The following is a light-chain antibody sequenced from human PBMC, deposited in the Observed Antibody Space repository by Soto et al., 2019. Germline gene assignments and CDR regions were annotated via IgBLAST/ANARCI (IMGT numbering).Light chain of an antibody. CDR1: QGFSSA. J-gene: IGKJ5*01. V-gene: IGKV1-13*02. CDR2: DVF. CDR3: QQLETYPLT. Sequence: AIQVTRSPSSLYASVGDTVTITCRASQGFSSAFAWYQQKPGKVPRLLIYDVFNLQSGVPSRFSGSGSGTDFTLPISRLQPDEFATYYCQQLETYPLTFGQGTRLEVK.